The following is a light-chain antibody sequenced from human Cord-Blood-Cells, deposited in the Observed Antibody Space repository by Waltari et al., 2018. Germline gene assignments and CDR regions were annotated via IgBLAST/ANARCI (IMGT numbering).Light chain of an antibody. Sequence: QSALTQPASVSGSPGQSITISCTGTSSDVGSSNLVPWYQQHPGKAPKLMIYEGSKRPSGVSKRFSGSKSGNTASLTISGLQAEDEADYYCCSYAGSSTFVFGTGTKVTVL. V-gene: IGLV2-23*01. CDR3: CSYAGSSTFV. J-gene: IGLJ1*01. CDR2: EGS. CDR1: SSDVGSSNL.